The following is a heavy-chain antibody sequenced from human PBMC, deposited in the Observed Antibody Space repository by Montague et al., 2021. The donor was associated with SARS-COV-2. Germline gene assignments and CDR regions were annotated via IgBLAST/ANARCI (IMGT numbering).Heavy chain of an antibody. J-gene: IGHJ4*02. CDR3: TRGAPGY. V-gene: IGHV4-59*12. CDR2: ISEIGST. Sequence: SETLSLTCTVSGGSINNYYWGWIRQPPGKALEYIAYISEIGSTHRNPALESRVTISVDTAKNQFSLKLTSVNVADTAVYYCTRGAPGYWGQGTLVTVSS. CDR1: GGSINNYY.